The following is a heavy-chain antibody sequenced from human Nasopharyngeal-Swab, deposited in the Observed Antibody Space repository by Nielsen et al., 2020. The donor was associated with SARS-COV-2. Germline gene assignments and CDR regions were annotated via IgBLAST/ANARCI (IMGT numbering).Heavy chain of an antibody. J-gene: IGHJ4*02. CDR1: GYTFTGYY. CDR2: INPNSGGT. Sequence: ASVKVSCKASGYTFTGYYMHWVRQAPGQGLEWMGWINPNSGGTNYAQKFQGRVTMTRDTSISTAYMELSRLRSDDTAVYYCAREAVTTPGSHYDYWGQGTLVTVSS. D-gene: IGHD4-17*01. CDR3: AREAVTTPGSHYDY. V-gene: IGHV1-2*02.